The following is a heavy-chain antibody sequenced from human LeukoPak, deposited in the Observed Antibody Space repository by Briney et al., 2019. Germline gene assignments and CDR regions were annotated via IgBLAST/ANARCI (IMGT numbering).Heavy chain of an antibody. CDR1: GFTFSNYW. D-gene: IGHD6-19*01. V-gene: IGHV3-74*01. CDR3: ARDPDSSGWYYYYYMDV. J-gene: IGHJ6*03. CDR2: INTDGSGT. Sequence: PGGSLRLSCAASGFTFSNYWMHWVRQAPGKELVWVSRINTDGSGTNYADFVKGRFTISRDNAKNTLYLQMNSLRAEDTAVYYCARDPDSSGWYYYYYMDVWGKGTTVTISS.